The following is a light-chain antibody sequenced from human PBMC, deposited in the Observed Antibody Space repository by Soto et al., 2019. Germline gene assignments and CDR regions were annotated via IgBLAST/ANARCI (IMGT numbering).Light chain of an antibody. CDR1: QSVGSS. CDR2: DAP. V-gene: IGKV3-11*01. Sequence: EIVLTQCPATLSLSPGERATLSCRASQSVGSSLAWYQHKPGQTPRLLIYDAPSRAPGLPARFSGTGSATDFALTISSLEPEAFAVYYCQQRSSWPLLWTFGGGTKVEIK. J-gene: IGKJ4*01. CDR3: QQRSSWPLLWT.